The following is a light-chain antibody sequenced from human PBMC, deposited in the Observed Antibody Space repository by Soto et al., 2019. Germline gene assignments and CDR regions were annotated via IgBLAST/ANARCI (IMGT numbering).Light chain of an antibody. V-gene: IGLV2-11*01. J-gene: IGLJ2*01. CDR1: SSDVGGYYY. CDR3: CSYAGSYTVV. Sequence: QSALTQPRSVSGSPGQSVTISCTGTSSDVGGYYYVSWYQQHPGKAPKLMIYDISKRPSGVPDLFSGSKSGNAASLTISGLQDEDEADYCCCSYAGSYTVVFGGGTKLTVL. CDR2: DIS.